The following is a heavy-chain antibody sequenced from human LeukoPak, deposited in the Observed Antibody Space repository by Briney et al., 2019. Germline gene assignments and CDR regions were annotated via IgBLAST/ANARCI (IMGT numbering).Heavy chain of an antibody. CDR3: AQDTATDVFEY. V-gene: IGHV7-4-1*02. D-gene: IGHD5-18*01. CDR2: INTNTGNP. J-gene: IGHJ4*02. Sequence: ASVKVSCKASGYTFTTYSMNWVRQAPGQGLEWMGWINTNTGNPAYAQGFTGRFAFSLDTSVSTAYLQISSLKAEDTAVYYCAQDTATDVFEYWGQGTLVTASS. CDR1: GYTFTTYS.